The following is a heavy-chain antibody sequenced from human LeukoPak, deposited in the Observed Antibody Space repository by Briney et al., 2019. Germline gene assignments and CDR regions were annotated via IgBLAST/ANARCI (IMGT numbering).Heavy chain of an antibody. D-gene: IGHD3-22*01. J-gene: IGHJ4*02. CDR1: GFTFDDYA. CDR3: ASVTYYYDSSGYPGGY. CDR2: LSWDSGII. V-gene: IGHV3-9*01. Sequence: PGGSLRLSCAASGFTFDDYAMHWVRQAPGKGLEWVSGLSWDSGIIGYADSVKGRFTISRDNAENSLYLQMNSLRAEDTAVYYCASVTYYYDSSGYPGGYWGQGTLVTVSS.